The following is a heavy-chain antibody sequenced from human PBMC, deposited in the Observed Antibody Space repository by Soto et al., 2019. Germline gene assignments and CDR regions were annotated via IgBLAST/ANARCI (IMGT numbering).Heavy chain of an antibody. V-gene: IGHV5-51*01. CDR2: IYPGDSDT. CDR3: ATGGYCSSSTCYNFFDY. CDR1: GYSFTTYW. D-gene: IGHD2-2*02. J-gene: IGHJ4*02. Sequence: PVESLKISCKGSGYSFTTYWIGWVRQMPGKGLEWMGIIYPGDSDTRYGPSFQGQVTISADKSISTAYLQWSSLKASDTAMYYCATGGYCSSSTCYNFFDYWGQGTLVTVSS.